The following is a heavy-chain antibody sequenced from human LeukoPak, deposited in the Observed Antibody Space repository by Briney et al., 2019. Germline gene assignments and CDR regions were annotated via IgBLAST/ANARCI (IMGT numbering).Heavy chain of an antibody. V-gene: IGHV1-69*05. CDR2: IIPIFGTA. Sequence: ASVKGSCKASGGTFSSYAISWVRQAPGQGLEWMGGIIPIFGTANYAQKLKGRVTITTDESTSTAYMELSSLRSEDTAVYYCARYYSGYDSLWFDPWGQGTLVTVSS. J-gene: IGHJ5*02. D-gene: IGHD5-12*01. CDR1: GGTFSSYA. CDR3: ARYYSGYDSLWFDP.